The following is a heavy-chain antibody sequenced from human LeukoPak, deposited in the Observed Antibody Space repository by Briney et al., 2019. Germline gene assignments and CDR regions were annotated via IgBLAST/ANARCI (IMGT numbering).Heavy chain of an antibody. D-gene: IGHD3-22*01. Sequence: SETLSLTCTVSGGSISSGDYYWSWIRQPPGKGLEWIGYIYYSGSTYYNPSLKSRVTISVDTSKNQFSLKLSSVTAADTAVYYCASGRCEGGYYYDFDYWGQGTLVTVSS. CDR1: GGSISSGDYY. CDR2: IYYSGST. V-gene: IGHV4-30-4*01. CDR3: ASGRCEGGYYYDFDY. J-gene: IGHJ4*02.